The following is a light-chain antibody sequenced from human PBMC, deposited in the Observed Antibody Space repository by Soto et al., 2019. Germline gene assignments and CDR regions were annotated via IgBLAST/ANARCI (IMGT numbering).Light chain of an antibody. V-gene: IGKV3-15*01. Sequence: EIVMTQSPVTLSVSPGERATLSCRASQNISRSLAWYQQKPGQGPSLLIYGTSTRAGGVPARFSGGGSGTEFTLTITSLQSEDFAVYYCQQYGRSPFTFGPGTKVDIK. J-gene: IGKJ3*01. CDR3: QQYGRSPFT. CDR1: QNISRS. CDR2: GTS.